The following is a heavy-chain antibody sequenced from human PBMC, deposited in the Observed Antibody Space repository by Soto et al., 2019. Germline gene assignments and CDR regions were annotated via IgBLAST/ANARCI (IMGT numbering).Heavy chain of an antibody. D-gene: IGHD2-15*01. J-gene: IGHJ6*03. V-gene: IGHV5-51*01. CDR1: GYSVTSYW. CDR2: IYPGDSDT. Sequence: PGESLKISCKGSGYSVTSYWIGWVRQMPGKGLEWMGIIYPGDSDTRYSPSFQGQVTISADKSISTAYLQWSSLKASDTAMYYCARQEVVAATDNYYYYYMDVWGKGTTVTVSS. CDR3: ARQEVVAATDNYYYYYMDV.